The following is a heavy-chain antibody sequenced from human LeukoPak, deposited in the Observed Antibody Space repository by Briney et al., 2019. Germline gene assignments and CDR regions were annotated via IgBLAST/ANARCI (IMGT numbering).Heavy chain of an antibody. D-gene: IGHD3-22*01. CDR2: INHSGST. Sequence: SETLSLTCAVYGGSFSGYYWGWIRQPPGKRLEWIGEINHSGSTNYNPSLKSRVTISVDTSKNQFSLKLSSVTAADTAVYYCARRRYYYDSSGYYPYYFDYWGQGTLVTVSS. V-gene: IGHV4-34*01. CDR3: ARRRYYYDSSGYYPYYFDY. J-gene: IGHJ4*02. CDR1: GGSFSGYY.